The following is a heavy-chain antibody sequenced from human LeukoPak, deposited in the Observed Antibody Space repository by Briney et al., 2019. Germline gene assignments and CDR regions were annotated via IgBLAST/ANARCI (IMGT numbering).Heavy chain of an antibody. J-gene: IGHJ4*02. V-gene: IGHV1-2*02. CDR1: GFIFTGHY. CDR2: FNPNSVDT. Sequence: ASVKDSCKASGFIFTGHYIQRVRQAPGQGLERMAWFNPNSVDTHSPQKFQGRVTMTGDTSISTAYMEVARLRSDDTAIYYCARDYEMAFKYWGQGTLVTVSA. CDR3: ARDYEMAFKY. D-gene: IGHD3-16*01.